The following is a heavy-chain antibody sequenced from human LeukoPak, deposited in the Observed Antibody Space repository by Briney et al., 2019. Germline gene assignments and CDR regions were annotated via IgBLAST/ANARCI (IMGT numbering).Heavy chain of an antibody. Sequence: SETLSLTRAVYGGSFSGYYWSWIRQPPGKGLEWIGEINHSGSTNYNPSLKSRVTISVDTSKNQFSLKLSSVTAADTAVYYCARAKAYLPGYDYTQRYDFWSGSYFGYWGQGTLVTVSS. CDR1: GGSFSGYY. J-gene: IGHJ4*02. D-gene: IGHD3-3*01. CDR2: INHSGST. CDR3: ARAKAYLPGYDYTQRYDFWSGSYFGY. V-gene: IGHV4-34*01.